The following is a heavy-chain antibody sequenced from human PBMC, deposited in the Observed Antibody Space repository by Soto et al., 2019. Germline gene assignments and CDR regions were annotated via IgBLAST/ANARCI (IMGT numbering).Heavy chain of an antibody. Sequence: QVQLVESGGGVVQPGRSLRLSCAASGFTFSSYGMHWVRQAPGKGLEWVAVIWYDGSNKYYADSVKGRFTISRDNSKNTLYLQMNSLRAEDTAVYYCARARDSSGQDAFDIWGEGTIVTVSS. CDR2: IWYDGSNK. D-gene: IGHD3-22*01. J-gene: IGHJ3*02. CDR1: GFTFSSYG. V-gene: IGHV3-33*01. CDR3: ARARDSSGQDAFDI.